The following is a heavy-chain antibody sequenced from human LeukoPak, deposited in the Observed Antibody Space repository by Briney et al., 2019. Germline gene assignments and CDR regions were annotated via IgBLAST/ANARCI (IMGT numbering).Heavy chain of an antibody. CDR1: GFTFSNYL. CDR2: ISSTSGTI. CDR3: ARVERWLQLPPDY. V-gene: IGHV3-48*04. J-gene: IGHJ4*02. Sequence: GGSLRLSCVGSGFTFSNYLMNWVRQAPGKGQEWVSFISSTSGTIYYADSVKGRFTISRDNAKNSLYLQMNSLRAEDTAVYYCARVERWLQLPPDYWGQGTLVTVSS. D-gene: IGHD5-24*01.